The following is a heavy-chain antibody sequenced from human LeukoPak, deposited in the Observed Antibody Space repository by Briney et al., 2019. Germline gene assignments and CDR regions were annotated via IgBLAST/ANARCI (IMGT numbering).Heavy chain of an antibody. CDR2: IYTSGST. J-gene: IGHJ5*02. CDR3: ARGTEYSSYWFDP. V-gene: IGHV4-4*07. D-gene: IGHD6-6*01. Sequence: SETLSLTCTVSGGSIGGYYWSWIRQPSGKGLEWIGRIYTSGSTNYNPSLKSRVTMSVDTSKNQFSLKVSSVTAADTAVYYCARGTEYSSYWFDPWGQGTLVTVSS. CDR1: GGSIGGYY.